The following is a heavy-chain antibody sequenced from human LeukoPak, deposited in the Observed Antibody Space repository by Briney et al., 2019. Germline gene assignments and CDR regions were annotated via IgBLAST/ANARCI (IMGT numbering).Heavy chain of an antibody. V-gene: IGHV3-15*01. CDR1: GFTFSNAW. Sequence: GGSLRLSCAASGFTFSNAWMSWVRQAPGKGLEWVGRIKSKTDGGTTDYAAPVKGRFTISRDDSKNTLYLQMNSLKTEDTAVYYCTTDRSSSSWYPDYWGQGTLVTVSS. J-gene: IGHJ4*02. CDR2: IKSKTDGGTT. CDR3: TTDRSSSSWYPDY. D-gene: IGHD6-13*01.